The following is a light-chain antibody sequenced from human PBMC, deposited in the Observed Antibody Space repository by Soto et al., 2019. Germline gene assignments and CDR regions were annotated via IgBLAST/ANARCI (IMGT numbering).Light chain of an antibody. CDR1: QRVSSW. Sequence: DIQMTQSPSTLSASLGDRVNISCRASQRVSSWVAWYPQKPGKAPKLLIYEASRLESGVPSRFSGSGSGTEFTLTISSLQPDDFATYYCQQYNSYWTFGQGTKVDIK. CDR2: EAS. V-gene: IGKV1-5*01. J-gene: IGKJ1*01. CDR3: QQYNSYWT.